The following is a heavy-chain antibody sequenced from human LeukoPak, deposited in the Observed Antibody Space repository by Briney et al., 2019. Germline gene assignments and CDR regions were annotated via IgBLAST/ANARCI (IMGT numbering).Heavy chain of an antibody. CDR2: ISGSGGST. J-gene: IGHJ6*03. CDR1: GFTFSSYA. Sequence: GGSLRLSCAASGFTFSSYAMSWVRQAPGKGLEWVSAISGSGGSTYYADSVKGRFTISRDNSKNTLYLQMNSLRAEDTAVYYCAKTTLGGYYYYYMDVWGKGTTVTVSS. D-gene: IGHD1-14*01. V-gene: IGHV3-23*01. CDR3: AKTTLGGYYYYYMDV.